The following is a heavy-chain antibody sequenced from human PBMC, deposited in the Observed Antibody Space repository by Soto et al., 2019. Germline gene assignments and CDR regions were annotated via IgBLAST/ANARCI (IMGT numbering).Heavy chain of an antibody. D-gene: IGHD6-19*01. Sequence: PSETLSLTCTVSGGSISSSSYYWGWIRQPPGKGLEWIGSIYYSGSTYYNPSLKSRVIISVDTSKDQFFLKLTSVTAADTAVYNCARLAIGSSGWRFDSWGLGTLVTVSS. CDR2: IYYSGST. CDR3: ARLAIGSSGWRFDS. CDR1: GGSISSSSYY. J-gene: IGHJ4*02. V-gene: IGHV4-39*01.